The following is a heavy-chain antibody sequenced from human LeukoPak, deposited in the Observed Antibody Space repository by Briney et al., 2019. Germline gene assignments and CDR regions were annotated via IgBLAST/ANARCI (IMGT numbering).Heavy chain of an antibody. CDR3: AKDGNGGYFDY. D-gene: IGHD7-27*01. Sequence: PGGSLRLSCAASGFTFSDYYMTWIRQAPGKGLEWVSYISSSGSTIHYADSVKGRFTISRDNARNSLYLQMNSLRAEDTAVYYCAKDGNGGYFDYWGQGTLVTVSS. J-gene: IGHJ4*02. V-gene: IGHV3-11*04. CDR2: ISSSGSTI. CDR1: GFTFSDYY.